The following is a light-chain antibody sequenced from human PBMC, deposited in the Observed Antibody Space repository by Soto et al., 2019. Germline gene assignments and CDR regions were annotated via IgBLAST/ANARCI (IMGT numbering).Light chain of an antibody. V-gene: IGKV3-20*01. CDR3: HHYETSPPGT. Sequence: EIVLTQSPGTLSLSPGDRATLSCRASQSLNNNYLAWYQQKPGQAPRLLIYDTSVRATGIPDRFSGSGSGTDLTLTLSSLEPEDFVLYYCHHYETSPPGTCGEGTKVETK. CDR2: DTS. J-gene: IGKJ1*01. CDR1: QSLNNNY.